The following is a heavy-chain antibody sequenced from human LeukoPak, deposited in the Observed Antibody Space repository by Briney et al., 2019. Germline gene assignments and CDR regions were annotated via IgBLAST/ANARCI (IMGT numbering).Heavy chain of an antibody. V-gene: IGHV3-7*01. J-gene: IGHJ4*02. Sequence: GRSLRLSCAASGFTFSSYWMSWVRQAPGKGLEWVANIKQDGSEEYYVDSVKGRFTISRDNAKNSLYLQMSSLRAEDTAVYYCSREGDYGDLHWGQGTLVTVSS. CDR1: GFTFSSYW. D-gene: IGHD4-17*01. CDR2: IKQDGSEE. CDR3: SREGDYGDLH.